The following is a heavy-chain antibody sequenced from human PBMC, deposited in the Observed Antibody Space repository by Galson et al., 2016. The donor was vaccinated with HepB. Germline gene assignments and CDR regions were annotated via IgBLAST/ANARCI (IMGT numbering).Heavy chain of an antibody. D-gene: IGHD4-17*01. V-gene: IGHV3-33*01. CDR2: IWNDGSNR. CDR3: ARASGDLFDY. CDR1: GFTFSNYG. J-gene: IGHJ4*02. Sequence: SLRLSCAASGFTFSNYGMHWVRQAPGKGLEWVALIWNDGSNRYYADSVKGRFTISRANSKDTLYLQMNSLGTEDTAVYYCARASGDLFDYWGQGTLVTVSS.